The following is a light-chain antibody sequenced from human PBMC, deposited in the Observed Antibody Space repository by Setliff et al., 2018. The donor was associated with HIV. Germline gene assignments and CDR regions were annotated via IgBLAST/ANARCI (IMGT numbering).Light chain of an antibody. J-gene: IGLJ1*01. CDR2: PAT. Sequence: QSALAQPASVSGSPGQAITISCTGTSSDVGRYDLVSWYQQHPGKAPKLIIYPATKRPSGVSNHFSGSKSGNTASLTISALQAEDEADYYCCSHTRSKTYVFGTGTKVIV. CDR3: CSHTRSKTYV. V-gene: IGLV2-23*01. CDR1: SSDVGRYDL.